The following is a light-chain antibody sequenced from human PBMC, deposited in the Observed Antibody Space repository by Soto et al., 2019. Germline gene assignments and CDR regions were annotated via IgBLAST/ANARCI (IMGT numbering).Light chain of an antibody. V-gene: IGKV3-20*01. CDR1: RSLSSDY. J-gene: IGKJ1*01. CDR3: QQYGDSPRS. CDR2: HAS. Sequence: IVLMQSPGTLSLSPGEIATLSFSASRSLSSDYLAWYQQKPGQAPRLLFYHASRRATGTPDRFSVSGSGTDFTLTISRLEPGDFAVYYCQQYGDSPRSFGQGTKVDI.